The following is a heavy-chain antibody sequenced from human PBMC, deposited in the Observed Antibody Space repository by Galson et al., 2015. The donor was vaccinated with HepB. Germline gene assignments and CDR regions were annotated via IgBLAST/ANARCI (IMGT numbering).Heavy chain of an antibody. CDR2: IYYSGST. CDR1: GGSVSSGSYY. J-gene: IGHJ3*02. CDR3: ARDCSGGSCSDAFDI. V-gene: IGHV4-61*01. Sequence: SETLSLTCTVSGGSVSSGSYYWSWIRQPPGKGLEWIGYIYYSGSTYYNPSLKSRVTISVDTSKNQFSLKLSSVTAADTAVYYCARDCSGGSCSDAFDIWGQGTMVTVSS. D-gene: IGHD2-15*01.